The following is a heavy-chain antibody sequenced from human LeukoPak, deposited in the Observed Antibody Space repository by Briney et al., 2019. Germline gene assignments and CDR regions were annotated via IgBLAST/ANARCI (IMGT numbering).Heavy chain of an antibody. CDR2: IYHSGST. Sequence: PSETLSLTCTVSGYSLSSGYYWGWIRPPPGKGLGGIGRIYHSGSTYYNPSLKSRVTISVDTSKNQFSLKLSSVTAADTAAYYCARDSSMTTVTPFDYWGQGTLVTVSS. V-gene: IGHV4-38-2*02. J-gene: IGHJ4*02. CDR3: ARDSSMTTVTPFDY. CDR1: GYSLSSGYY. D-gene: IGHD4-17*01.